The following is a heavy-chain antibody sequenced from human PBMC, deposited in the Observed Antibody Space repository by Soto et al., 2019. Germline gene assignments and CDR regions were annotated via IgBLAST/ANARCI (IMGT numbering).Heavy chain of an antibody. Sequence: SVKVSCKASGGTFTDYAFSWVRQATGQGLEWMGGIIPMFRSSNFAQKFQDRLTIFADASAGTAYMELSSLRSDDTAIYYCAKDVGFQQHLFVFDLWGQGTLVTVS. V-gene: IGHV1-69*13. CDR1: GGTFTDYA. J-gene: IGHJ4*02. CDR3: AKDVGFQQHLFVFDL. CDR2: IIPMFRSS. D-gene: IGHD3-10*02.